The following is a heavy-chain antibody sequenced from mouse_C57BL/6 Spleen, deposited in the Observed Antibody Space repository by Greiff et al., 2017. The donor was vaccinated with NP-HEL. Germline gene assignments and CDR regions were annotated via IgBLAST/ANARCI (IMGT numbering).Heavy chain of an antibody. CDR2: INPNNGGT. Sequence: VQLKESGPELVKPGASVKIPCKASGYTFTDYNMDWVKQSHGKSLEWIGDINPNNGGTIYNQKFKGKATLTVDKSSSTAYMELRSLTSEDTAVYYCAVLLRSQFAYWGQGTLVTVSA. D-gene: IGHD1-1*01. CDR1: GYTFTDYN. CDR3: AVLLRSQFAY. J-gene: IGHJ3*01. V-gene: IGHV1-18*01.